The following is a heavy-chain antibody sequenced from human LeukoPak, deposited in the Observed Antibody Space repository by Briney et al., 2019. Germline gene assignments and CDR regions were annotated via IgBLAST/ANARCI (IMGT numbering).Heavy chain of an antibody. CDR2: ISGSGGST. Sequence: GGSLRLSCAASGFTFSSCAMSWVRQAPGKGLEWVSAISGSGGSTYYADSVKGRFTISRDNSKNTLYLQMNSLRAEDTAVYYCAKAPAIYCSSTSCYVDVWGKGTTVTVSS. D-gene: IGHD2-2*01. J-gene: IGHJ6*04. CDR3: AKAPAIYCSSTSCYVDV. V-gene: IGHV3-23*01. CDR1: GFTFSSCA.